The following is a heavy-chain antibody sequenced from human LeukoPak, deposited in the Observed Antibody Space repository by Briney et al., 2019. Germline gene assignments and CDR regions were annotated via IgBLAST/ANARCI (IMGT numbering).Heavy chain of an antibody. CDR3: AREGGIIGYSYGHFDY. V-gene: IGHV1-69*13. D-gene: IGHD5-18*01. CDR2: IIPIFGTA. CDR1: GGTFSSYA. J-gene: IGHJ4*02. Sequence: SVKVSCKASGGTFSSYAISWVRQAPGQGLEWMGGIIPIFGTANYAQKFQGRVTITADESTSTAYMELSSLRPEDTAVYYCAREGGIIGYSYGHFDYWGQGTLVTVSS.